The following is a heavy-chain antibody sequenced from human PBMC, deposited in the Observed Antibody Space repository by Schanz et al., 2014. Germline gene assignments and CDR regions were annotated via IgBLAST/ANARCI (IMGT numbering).Heavy chain of an antibody. CDR3: GKGRFGELGDFDI. CDR1: GFTFSSYS. J-gene: IGHJ3*02. Sequence: EVQLVESGGGLVQPGGSLRLSCTASGFTFSSYSMNWVRQAPGKGLEWVSYVSRSTPDIYYADSVKGRFTMSRDNAKNTVCRQVNSLGAEGTAVDYGGKGRFGELGDFDIWGQGTMVTVSS. D-gene: IGHD3-10*01. V-gene: IGHV3-48*01. CDR2: VSRSTPDI.